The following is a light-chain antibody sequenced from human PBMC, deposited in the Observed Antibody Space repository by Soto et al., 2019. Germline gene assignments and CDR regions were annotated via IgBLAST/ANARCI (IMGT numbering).Light chain of an antibody. CDR3: QKYNSALRCT. CDR1: QGIPIY. Sequence: DIQMTQAPSSLSASVGDRVTITCRASQGIPIYLAWYQQKPGKVPKLLIYAASTLQSGVPSRFSGRGSETDFTLTISSLQPEDVATYYCQKYNSALRCTFGQGTKLEIK. CDR2: AAS. V-gene: IGKV1-27*01. J-gene: IGKJ2*01.